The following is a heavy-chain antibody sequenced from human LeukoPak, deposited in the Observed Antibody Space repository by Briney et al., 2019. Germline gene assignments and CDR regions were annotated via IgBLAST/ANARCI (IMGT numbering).Heavy chain of an antibody. V-gene: IGHV4-39*07. D-gene: IGHD2-15*01. J-gene: IGHJ3*02. CDR2: IYYSGST. CDR1: GGSISSSSYY. CDR3: ARVGCSGGSCYSGDAFDI. Sequence: SETLSLTCTVSGGSISSSSYYWGWIRQPPGKGLEWIGSIYYSGSTYYNPSLKSRVTISVDTSKNQFSLKLSSVTAADTAMYYCARVGCSGGSCYSGDAFDIWGQGTMVTVSS.